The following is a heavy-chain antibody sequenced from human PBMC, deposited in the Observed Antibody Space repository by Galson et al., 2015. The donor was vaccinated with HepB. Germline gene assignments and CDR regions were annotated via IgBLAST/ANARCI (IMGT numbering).Heavy chain of an antibody. Sequence: SLRLSCAASGFTFSSYWMSWVRQAPGKGLEWVANIKQDGSEKYYVDSVKGRFTISRDNAKNSLYLQMNSLRAEDTAVYYCARVVLKDYGDYEGNDAFDIWGQGTMVTGSS. CDR3: ARVVLKDYGDYEGNDAFDI. V-gene: IGHV3-7*03. J-gene: IGHJ3*02. CDR1: GFTFSSYW. D-gene: IGHD4-17*01. CDR2: IKQDGSEK.